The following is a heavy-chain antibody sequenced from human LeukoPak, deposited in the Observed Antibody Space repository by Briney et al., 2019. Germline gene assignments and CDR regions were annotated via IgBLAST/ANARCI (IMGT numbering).Heavy chain of an antibody. CDR2: ISSKGGST. Sequence: GGSLRLSCAASGFTFSSYAMHWVRQAPGKGLEYVSAISSKGGSTYYANSVKGRFTISRDNSKNTLYLQMGSLRAEDMAVYYCARDYGGNSGDFDYWGQGTLVTVSS. CDR1: GFTFSSYA. CDR3: ARDYGGNSGDFDY. J-gene: IGHJ4*02. V-gene: IGHV3-64*01. D-gene: IGHD4-23*01.